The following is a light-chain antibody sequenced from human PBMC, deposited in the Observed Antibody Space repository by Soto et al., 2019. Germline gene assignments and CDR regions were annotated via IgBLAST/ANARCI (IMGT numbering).Light chain of an antibody. Sequence: EIVLTQSPGTLSLSPGERATLSCRASQSVSNNYLAWYQQKPGQAPRLLIYGASNRATGIPARFSGSGSGTDFTLTISNLEPEDFAVYYCQQYGGSPWTFGHGTKVDIK. J-gene: IGKJ1*01. CDR3: QQYGGSPWT. CDR2: GAS. CDR1: QSVSNNY. V-gene: IGKV3-20*01.